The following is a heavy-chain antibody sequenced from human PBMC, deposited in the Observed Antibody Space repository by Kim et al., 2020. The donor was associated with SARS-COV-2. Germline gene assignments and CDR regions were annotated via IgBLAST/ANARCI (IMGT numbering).Heavy chain of an antibody. D-gene: IGHD3-3*01. Sequence: GGSLRLSCAASGFTFSNAWMSWVRQAPGKGLEWVGRIKSKTDGGTTDYAAPGQGRFTITRDDPKNTLYLQMNSLKTEDTAVYYCTTDSPYYDFWSGYGGYYYGMDVWGQGTTVTVSS. J-gene: IGHJ6*02. CDR1: GFTFSNAW. CDR3: TTDSPYYDFWSGYGGYYYGMDV. V-gene: IGHV3-15*01. CDR2: IKSKTDGGTT.